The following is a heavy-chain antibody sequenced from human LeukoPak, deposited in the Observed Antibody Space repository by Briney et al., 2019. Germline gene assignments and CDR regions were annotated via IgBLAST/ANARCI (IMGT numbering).Heavy chain of an antibody. J-gene: IGHJ4*02. Sequence: GGSLRLSCVASGYTFSPYWMSWVRQTPGKGLEWVASISDGGSATYYVDSVRGRFTISRDNANNLLYLQMSSLRVEDTAVYYCARHPFADHDYWGQGTLVTVSS. D-gene: IGHD2/OR15-2a*01. CDR2: ISDGGSAT. CDR1: GYTFSPYW. CDR3: ARHPFADHDY. V-gene: IGHV3-7*01.